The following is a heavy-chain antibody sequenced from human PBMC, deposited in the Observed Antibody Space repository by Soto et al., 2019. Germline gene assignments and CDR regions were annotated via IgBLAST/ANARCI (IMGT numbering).Heavy chain of an antibody. CDR1: GFTLSDYY. V-gene: IGHV3-11*05. CDR3: ARDNDGSGSYYPFLDV. J-gene: IGHJ6*02. CDR2: VSSSSTYT. Sequence: PGGSLRLSCAASGFTLSDYYMSWIRQAPGKGLEWVSYVSSSSTYTNYADSVRGRFTISRDNAKNSLYLQMNSLRAEDTAVYYCARDNDGSGSYYPFLDVWGQGTTVTVSS. D-gene: IGHD3-10*01.